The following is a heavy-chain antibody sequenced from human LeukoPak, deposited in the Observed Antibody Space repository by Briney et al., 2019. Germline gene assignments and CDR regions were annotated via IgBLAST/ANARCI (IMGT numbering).Heavy chain of an antibody. Sequence: SETLSLTCTVSGGSISSSSYYWGWIRQPPGKGLEWIGSIYYSGSTYYNPSLKSRVTISVDTSKNQFSLKLSSVTAADTAVYYCARGSSGWYGTFDYWGQGTLVTVSS. J-gene: IGHJ4*02. CDR2: IYYSGST. CDR1: GGSISSSSYY. CDR3: ARGSSGWYGTFDY. V-gene: IGHV4-39*07. D-gene: IGHD6-19*01.